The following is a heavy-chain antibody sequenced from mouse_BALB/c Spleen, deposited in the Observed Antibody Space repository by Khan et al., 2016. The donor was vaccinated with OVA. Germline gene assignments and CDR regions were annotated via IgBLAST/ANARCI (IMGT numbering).Heavy chain of an antibody. D-gene: IGHD4-1*01. CDR2: ISYRGST. CDR1: GYSITTDYA. V-gene: IGHV3-2*02. J-gene: IGHJ3*01. CDR3: ARLGPGFSY. Sequence: EVQLQESGPGLVKPSQSLSLTCTVTGYSITTDYAWNWIRQFPGNKLEWMGYISYRGSTSYNPSLKRRISITRDTSKNQFFLQLNSVTTEDTATFYCARLGPGFSYWGQGTLVTVSA.